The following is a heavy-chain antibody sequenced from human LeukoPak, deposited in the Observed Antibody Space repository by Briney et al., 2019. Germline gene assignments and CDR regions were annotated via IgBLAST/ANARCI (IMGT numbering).Heavy chain of an antibody. CDR1: GFTFSSAW. Sequence: GGSLRLSCAASGFTFSSAWMSWVRQAPGKGLEWVGRIKSKTDGGTIDYATPVKGRFTISRDDTKNTVYLQMNSLKTEDTAVYYCTTEGYCSSNSCYGFDNWGQGTLVTVSS. CDR3: TTEGYCSSNSCYGFDN. V-gene: IGHV3-15*01. CDR2: IKSKTDGGTI. D-gene: IGHD2-2*01. J-gene: IGHJ4*02.